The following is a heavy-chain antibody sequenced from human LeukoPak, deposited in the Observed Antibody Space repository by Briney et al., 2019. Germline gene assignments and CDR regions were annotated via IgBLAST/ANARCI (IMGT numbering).Heavy chain of an antibody. J-gene: IGHJ4*02. D-gene: IGHD2-15*01. V-gene: IGHV4-59*08. CDR3: ARHPFATPFDS. CDR1: GGSISDNY. CDR2: AYSSGHA. Sequence: SETLSLTCTVSGGSISDNYWSWIRQPPGKGLEWMGYAYSSGHAIYNSSLKSRVAMSLDTSKSQFSLRLSSVTAADTALYFCARHPFATPFDSWGPGTLVTVSS.